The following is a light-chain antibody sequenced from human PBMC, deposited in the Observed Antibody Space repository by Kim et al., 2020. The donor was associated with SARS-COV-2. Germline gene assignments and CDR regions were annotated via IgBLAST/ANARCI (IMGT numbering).Light chain of an antibody. V-gene: IGKV3-11*01. CDR1: QSVSSY. J-gene: IGKJ2*01. CDR2: DAS. CDR3: QQRSNWQYT. Sequence: SVSPGERAARSCRASQSVSSYLAWYQQKPGQAPRLLIYDASNRATGIPARFSGSGSGTDFTLTISSLEPEDFAVYYCQQRSNWQYTFGQGTKLEI.